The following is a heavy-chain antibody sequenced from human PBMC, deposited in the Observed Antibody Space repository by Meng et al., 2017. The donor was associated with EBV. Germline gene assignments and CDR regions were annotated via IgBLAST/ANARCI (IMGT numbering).Heavy chain of an antibody. D-gene: IGHD3-10*01. CDR2: LIPMSGAP. J-gene: IGHJ4*02. CDR3: ASESGRGFTPDF. Sequence: QVQVEQSGAEVKRPGSSGKISCKTSGGPFRSDAVSWVRQGPGQGLEWLGGLIPMSGAPHYAQKFQDRVTITADEYTRTHYMELSSLRSDDTAMYYCASESGRGFTPDFWGQGTLVTVPQ. V-gene: IGHV1-69*01. CDR1: GGPFRSDA.